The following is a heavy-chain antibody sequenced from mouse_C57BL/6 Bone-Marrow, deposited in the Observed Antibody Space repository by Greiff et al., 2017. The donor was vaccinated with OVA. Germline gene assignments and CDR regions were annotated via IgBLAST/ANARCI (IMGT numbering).Heavy chain of an antibody. CDR3: ARRGYGSTMDY. Sequence: VQLQQSGAELVRPGTSVKLSCKASGYTFTSYWMHWVKQRPGQGLEWIGVIDPSDSYTNYNQKFKGKATLTVDTSSSTAYMQLSSLTSEDSAVYYCARRGYGSTMDYWGQGTSVTVSS. V-gene: IGHV1-59*01. CDR2: IDPSDSYT. CDR1: GYTFTSYW. J-gene: IGHJ4*01. D-gene: IGHD1-1*01.